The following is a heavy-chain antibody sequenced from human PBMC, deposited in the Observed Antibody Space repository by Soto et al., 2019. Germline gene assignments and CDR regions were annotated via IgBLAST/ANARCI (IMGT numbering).Heavy chain of an antibody. V-gene: IGHV3-66*01. D-gene: IGHD5-18*01. J-gene: IGHJ4*02. CDR2: FYRGGST. CDR3: ARRPDVDTAMVTVDY. CDR1: GFTVSSNY. Sequence: EVQLVESGGGLVQPGESLRLSCAASGFTVSSNYMSWVRQAPGKGLEWVSVFYRGGSTYYADAVKGRFTISRDNSKNTLYLQMNSLRAEDTAVYYCARRPDVDTAMVTVDYWGQGTLVIVSS.